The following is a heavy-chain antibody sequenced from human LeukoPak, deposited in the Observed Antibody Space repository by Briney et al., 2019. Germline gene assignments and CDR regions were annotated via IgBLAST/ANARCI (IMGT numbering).Heavy chain of an antibody. V-gene: IGHV4-59*01. Sequence: SETLSLTCAVYGGSFSGYYWSWIRQPPGKGLEWIGYIYSSGSTNYNPSLKSRVTTSVDTSKNQFSLKVSSVTAADTAVYYCARVFDSGSQAYFYYMDVWGKGTTVTISS. D-gene: IGHD3-10*01. J-gene: IGHJ6*03. CDR2: IYSSGST. CDR3: ARVFDSGSQAYFYYMDV. CDR1: GGSFSGYY.